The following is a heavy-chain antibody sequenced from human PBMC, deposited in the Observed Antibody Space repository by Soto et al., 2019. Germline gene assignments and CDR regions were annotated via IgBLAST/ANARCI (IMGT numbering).Heavy chain of an antibody. J-gene: IGHJ4*02. V-gene: IGHV4-30-2*01. CDR3: ARANHYYDSSGYHDMYYFDY. D-gene: IGHD3-22*01. CDR2: IYHSGST. Sequence: SETLSLTCAVSGGSISSGGYSWSWIRQPPGKGLEWIGYIYHSGSTYYNPSLKSRVTISVDRSKNQFSLKLSSVTAADTAVYYCARANHYYDSSGYHDMYYFDYWAQRTLVTVSS. CDR1: GGSISSGGYS.